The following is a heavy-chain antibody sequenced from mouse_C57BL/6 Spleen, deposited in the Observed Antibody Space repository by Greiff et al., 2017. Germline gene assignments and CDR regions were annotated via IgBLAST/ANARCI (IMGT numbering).Heavy chain of an antibody. J-gene: IGHJ4*01. Sequence: QVQLKQPGAELVRPGSSVKLSCKASGYTFTSYWMDWVKQRPGQGLEWIGNIYPSDSETHYNQKFKDKATLTVDKSSSTAYMQLSSLTSEDSAVYYCARDYYPHYYAMDYWGQGTSVTVSS. CDR2: IYPSDSET. V-gene: IGHV1-61*01. CDR1: GYTFTSYW. CDR3: ARDYYPHYYAMDY. D-gene: IGHD1-1*01.